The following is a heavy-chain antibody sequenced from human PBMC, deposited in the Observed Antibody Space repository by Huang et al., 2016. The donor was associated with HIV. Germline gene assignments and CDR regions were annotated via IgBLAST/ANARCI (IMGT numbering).Heavy chain of an antibody. V-gene: IGHV3-30-3*01. CDR2: ISNDESNN. J-gene: IGHJ3*02. Sequence: VQLVESGGGVFQPGRSLRLSCAASGFPFNNHPMHWVRQAPGKGMDWVAVISNDESNNYYADSVKGRFTISRDSSKSTLFLHMTSLRTEDTAVYYCARAKDTWDAYDIWGQGTMVIVSS. CDR1: GFPFNNHP. CDR3: ARAKDTWDAYDI. D-gene: IGHD5-18*01.